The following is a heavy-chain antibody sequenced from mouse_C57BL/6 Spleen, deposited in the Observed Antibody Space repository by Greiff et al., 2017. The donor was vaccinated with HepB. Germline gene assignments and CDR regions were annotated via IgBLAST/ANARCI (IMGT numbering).Heavy chain of an antibody. Sequence: VKLQQPGAELVKPGASVKLSCKASGYTFTSYWMHWVKQRPGQGLEWIGMIHPNSGSTNYNEKFKSKATLTVDKSSSTAYMQLSSLTSEDSAVYYCARREAYYDYEGWFAYWGQGTLVTVSA. CDR3: ARREAYYDYEGWFAY. CDR2: IHPNSGST. D-gene: IGHD2-4*01. V-gene: IGHV1-64*01. CDR1: GYTFTSYW. J-gene: IGHJ3*01.